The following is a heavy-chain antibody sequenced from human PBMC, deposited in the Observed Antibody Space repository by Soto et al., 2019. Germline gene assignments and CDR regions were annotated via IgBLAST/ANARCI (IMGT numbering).Heavy chain of an antibody. CDR2: INPNSGGT. V-gene: IGHV1-2*04. Sequence: QVQLVQSGAEVKKPGASVKVSCKASGYTFTGYYMHWVQQAPGQGLEWMGWINPNSGGTNYAQKFQGWVTMTRDTSISTAYMELRRLRSDDTAVYYCARDLPLSRGYSYGYLDYYYGMDVWGQGTTVTVSS. CDR1: GYTFTGYY. CDR3: ARDLPLSRGYSYGYLDYYYGMDV. J-gene: IGHJ6*02. D-gene: IGHD5-18*01.